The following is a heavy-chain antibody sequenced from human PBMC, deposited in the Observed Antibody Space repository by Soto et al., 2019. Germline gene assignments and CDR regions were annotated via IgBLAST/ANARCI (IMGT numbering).Heavy chain of an antibody. D-gene: IGHD6-19*01. CDR2: IHYSGST. Sequence: QVQLQESGPGLVKPSETLSLTCTVSGGSISGYYWNWIRQPPGKGLQWIGYIHYSGSTNYNPSLKSRVTISVDTVKSQFSLRFNSGTAADTAMYYCARGEEYTSGWFDYWGQGTLVNVSS. CDR3: ARGEEYTSGWFDY. V-gene: IGHV4-59*01. J-gene: IGHJ4*02. CDR1: GGSISGYY.